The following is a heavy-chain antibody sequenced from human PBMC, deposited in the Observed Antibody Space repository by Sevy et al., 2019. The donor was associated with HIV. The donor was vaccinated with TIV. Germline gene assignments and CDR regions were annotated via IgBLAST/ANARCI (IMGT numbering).Heavy chain of an antibody. CDR3: ARGGEMIRGVIGSEYAFFHMDV. D-gene: IGHD3-10*01. V-gene: IGHV4-4*07. CDR2: MFGSGRT. Sequence: SETLSLTCSVSGDTISDYHWTWLRQPAWKGLEWIGHMFGSGRTHLNPSLKTRVTMSVDRSENRFSLKLTYVTAADTAVYYCARGGEMIRGVIGSEYAFFHMDVWGTGTTVTVSS. CDR1: GDTISDYH. J-gene: IGHJ6*03.